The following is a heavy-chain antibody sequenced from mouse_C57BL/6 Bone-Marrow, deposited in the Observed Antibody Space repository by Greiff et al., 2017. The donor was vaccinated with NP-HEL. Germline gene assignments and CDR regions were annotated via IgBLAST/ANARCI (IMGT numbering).Heavy chain of an antibody. CDR2: IDPANGTT. CDR1: GFTIKNTY. Sequence: EVQLQQSVAELVRPGASVKLSCTASGFTIKNTYMHWVKQRPEQGLEWIGRIDPANGTTKYAPKFQGKATITADTSSNTAYLQLSSLTSEDTAIYYCASLRYAMDYWGQGTSVTVSS. V-gene: IGHV14-3*01. J-gene: IGHJ4*01. CDR3: ASLRYAMDY.